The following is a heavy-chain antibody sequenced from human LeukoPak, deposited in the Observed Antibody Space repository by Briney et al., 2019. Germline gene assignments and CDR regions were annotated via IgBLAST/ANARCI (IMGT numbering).Heavy chain of an antibody. CDR3: ARVKGYFDSGNYFGFFDF. V-gene: IGHV3-23*01. Sequence: GGSLRLSCAASGFTFSGHAMSWVRQAPGKGLEWVSTISGTTGTIYYADSVKGRFTISRDNSKNTLYLQMKSLRAEDTAEYHCARVKGYFDSGNYFGFFDFWGQGTLVTVSS. CDR2: ISGTTGTI. D-gene: IGHD3-10*01. J-gene: IGHJ4*02. CDR1: GFTFSGHA.